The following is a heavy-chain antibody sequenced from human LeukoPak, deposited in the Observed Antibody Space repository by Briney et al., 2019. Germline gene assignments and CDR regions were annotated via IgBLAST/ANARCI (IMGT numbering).Heavy chain of an antibody. CDR2: ISGSGGST. J-gene: IGHJ4*02. CDR1: GFTFSSYA. V-gene: IGHV3-23*01. CDR3: AGARGIVVVPAATRDY. Sequence: GGSLRLSSAASGFTFSSYAMSWVRQAPGKGLEWVSAISGSGGSTYYADSVKGRFTISRDNSKNTLYLQMNSLRAEDTAVYYCAGARGIVVVPAATRDYWGQGTLVTVSS. D-gene: IGHD2-2*01.